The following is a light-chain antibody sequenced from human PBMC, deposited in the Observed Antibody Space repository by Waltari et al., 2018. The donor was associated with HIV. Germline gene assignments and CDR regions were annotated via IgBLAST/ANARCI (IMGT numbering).Light chain of an antibody. CDR2: PDN. Sequence: YELTQPPSVAVSPGQTASITCSATQLGDKYFSWYQQKPGQSPVLVIYPDNKRPSGIPERYSASLSWNTATLTISGTLPMDEADYYCQTWDRPTVIFGGGTKLTV. V-gene: IGLV3-1*01. J-gene: IGLJ2*01. CDR1: QLGDKY. CDR3: QTWDRPTVI.